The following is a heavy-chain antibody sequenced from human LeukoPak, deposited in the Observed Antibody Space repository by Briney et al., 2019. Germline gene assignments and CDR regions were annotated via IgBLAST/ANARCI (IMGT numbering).Heavy chain of an antibody. V-gene: IGHV3-11*06. CDR2: ISSSSSYT. J-gene: IGHJ4*02. Sequence: GGSLRLSCAASGFTFSDYYMSWIRQAPGKGLEWVSYISSSSSYTNYADSVKGRFTISRDNAKKSLYMQMNSLRAEDTAVYYCARTAVVVPAAIQYYYYFDYWGQGTLVTVSS. D-gene: IGHD2-2*02. CDR3: ARTAVVVPAAIQYYYYFDY. CDR1: GFTFSDYY.